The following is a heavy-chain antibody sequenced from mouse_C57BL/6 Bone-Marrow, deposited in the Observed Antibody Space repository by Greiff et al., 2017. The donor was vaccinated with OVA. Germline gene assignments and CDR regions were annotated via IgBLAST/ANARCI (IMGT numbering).Heavy chain of an antibody. V-gene: IGHV3-6*01. D-gene: IGHD1-1*01. Sequence: EVQVVESGPGLVKPSQSLSLTCSVTGYSITSGYYWNWIRQFPGNKLEWMGYISYDGSNNYNPSLKNRISITRDTSKNQFFLKLNSVTTEDTATYYCARGGSSYVNYAMDYWGQGTSVTVSS. CDR1: GYSITSGYY. CDR2: ISYDGSN. CDR3: ARGGSSYVNYAMDY. J-gene: IGHJ4*01.